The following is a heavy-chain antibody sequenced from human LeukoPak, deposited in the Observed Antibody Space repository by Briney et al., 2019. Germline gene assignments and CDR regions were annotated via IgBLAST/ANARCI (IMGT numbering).Heavy chain of an antibody. CDR3: ARAGRYYYGSGSGLSWFDP. J-gene: IGHJ5*02. CDR1: GGTLSSYA. CDR2: IIPIFGTA. Sequence: SVKVSCKASGGTLSSYAISWVRQAPGQGLEWMGGIIPIFGTANYAQKFQGRVTITADKSTSTAYMELSSLRSEDTAVYYCARAGRYYYGSGSGLSWFDPWGQGTLVTVSS. V-gene: IGHV1-69*06. D-gene: IGHD3-10*01.